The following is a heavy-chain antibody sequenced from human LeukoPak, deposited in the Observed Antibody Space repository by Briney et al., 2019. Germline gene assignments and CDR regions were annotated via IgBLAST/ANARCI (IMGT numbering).Heavy chain of an antibody. CDR3: ARGIGGYCSSTSCRYCYYYGMDV. CDR1: RFTFSNAW. Sequence: GGSLRLSCAASRFTFSNAWMSWVRQAPGKGLEWVANIKQDGSEKYYVDSVKGRFTISRDNAKNSLYLQMNSLRAEDTAVYYCARGIGGYCSSTSCRYCYYYGMDVWGQGTTVTVSS. J-gene: IGHJ6*02. CDR2: IKQDGSEK. V-gene: IGHV3-7*01. D-gene: IGHD2-2*01.